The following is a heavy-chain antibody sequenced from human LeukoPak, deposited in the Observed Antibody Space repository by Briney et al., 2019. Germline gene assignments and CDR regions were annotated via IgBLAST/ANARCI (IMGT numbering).Heavy chain of an antibody. CDR1: GFTFSSYA. V-gene: IGHV3-30*04. J-gene: IGHJ3*02. Sequence: PGRSLRLSCAASGFTFSSYAMHWVRQAPGKGLEWVAVISYDGSNKYYADSVKGRFTISRDNSKNTLYLQMNSLRAEDTAVYYCARDWGIAAAGTPPHAFDIWGQGTMVTVYS. D-gene: IGHD6-13*01. CDR3: ARDWGIAAAGTPPHAFDI. CDR2: ISYDGSNK.